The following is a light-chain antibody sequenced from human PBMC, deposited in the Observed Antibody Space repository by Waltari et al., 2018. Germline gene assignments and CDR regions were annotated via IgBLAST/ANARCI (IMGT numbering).Light chain of an antibody. CDR2: AET. CDR1: QSISSY. J-gene: IGKJ3*01. V-gene: IGKV1-39*01. Sequence: DIQMTQSPSSLSASVGDRVTITCRSSQSISSYLNWYQQKPGKAPKLRIYAETSLQSGAQSRFSGSGSGTDFTLTINSLQPEDFATYYCQQSSSTPPFTFGPGTKVDIK. CDR3: QQSSSTPPFT.